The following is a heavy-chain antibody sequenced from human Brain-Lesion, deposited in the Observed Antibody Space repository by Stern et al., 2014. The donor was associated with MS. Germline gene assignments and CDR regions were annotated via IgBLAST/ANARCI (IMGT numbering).Heavy chain of an antibody. CDR1: GGSISSGGYY. CDR3: ARGRVVPGFQYYATDV. D-gene: IGHD2-2*01. V-gene: IGHV4-61*02. Sequence: QVQLQESGPGLVKPSQTLSLSCTVSGGSISSGGYYWSWIRQPAGKGLEWIGRIFNNGSTSYNPPLQSRGTISINTSKTQFSLRLNSMTAADTAVYYCARGRVVPGFQYYATDVWGQGTTVIVSS. J-gene: IGHJ6*02. CDR2: IFNNGST.